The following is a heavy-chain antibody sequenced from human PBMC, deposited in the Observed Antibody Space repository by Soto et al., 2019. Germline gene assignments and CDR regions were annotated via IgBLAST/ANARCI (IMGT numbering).Heavy chain of an antibody. J-gene: IGHJ4*02. Sequence: QVQLVQSGAEVKKPGASVKVSCKTSGYSFSEFRMHWVRQAPGQGLEWMGWVNPINGNTNYAQDFQGRVTMTRDASTKPVYMELSSLTSDDTSTVYCARANWHFDYWGQGTLITVSS. V-gene: IGHV1-2*02. CDR1: GYSFSEFR. CDR2: VNPINGNT. CDR3: ARANWHFDY.